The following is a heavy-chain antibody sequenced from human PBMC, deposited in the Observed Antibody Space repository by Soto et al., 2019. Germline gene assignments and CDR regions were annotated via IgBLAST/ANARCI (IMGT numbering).Heavy chain of an antibody. D-gene: IGHD2-2*01. J-gene: IGHJ5*02. Sequence: QVQLQESGPGLVKPSENLSLTCPVSGDSVSALDWNWIRQPPRKGLEWIGRVSHRGSTNYNPSLKSRVTISLDTSENQFSRKLTSVTSADTAVYYCTREQTGSISFNWFDPWGQGTLVTVSS. CDR3: TREQTGSISFNWFDP. CDR2: VSHRGST. CDR1: GDSVSALD. V-gene: IGHV4-59*02.